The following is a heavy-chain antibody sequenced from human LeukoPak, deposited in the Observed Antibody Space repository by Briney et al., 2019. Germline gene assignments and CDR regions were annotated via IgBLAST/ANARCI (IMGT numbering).Heavy chain of an antibody. D-gene: IGHD3-10*02. J-gene: IGHJ4*02. CDR2: IYNSGST. CDR3: ARDLFGELRF. CDR1: GGSVSSSGYY. Sequence: SETLSLTCTVSGGSVSSSGYYWNWIRQSPGKGLEWIGYIYNSGSTSYNPSLKSRVTISVDLSKNLLSLKLSSVTAADTAVYYCARDLFGELRFWGQGILVTVSS. V-gene: IGHV4-61*08.